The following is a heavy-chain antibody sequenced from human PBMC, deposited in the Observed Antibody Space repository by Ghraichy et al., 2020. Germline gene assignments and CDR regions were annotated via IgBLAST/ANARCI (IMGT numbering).Heavy chain of an antibody. CDR1: GFTFGGYG. CDR3: ARGSRVVRFFYYDGMDV. CDR2: ITSSSRRI. Sequence: GALNISCVGSGFTFGGYGMNWVRQSPGKGLEWVSYITSSSRRIFYEDSVKGRFTISRDNAKNSLSLQMNSLRDEDTAVYYCARGSRVVRFFYYDGMDVWGQGTTVTVSS. J-gene: IGHJ6*02. D-gene: IGHD4-23*01. V-gene: IGHV3-48*02.